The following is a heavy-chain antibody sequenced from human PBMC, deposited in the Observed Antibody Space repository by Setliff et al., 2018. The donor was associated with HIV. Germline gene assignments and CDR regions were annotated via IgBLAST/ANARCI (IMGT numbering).Heavy chain of an antibody. J-gene: IGHJ6*02. CDR2: INHSGST. CDR3: ARDLRITLFGGDVYYYYGMDV. Sequence: PGGSLRLSCAASGFTFSNAWMSWVRQAPGKGLEWIGEINHSGSTYYNPSLKSRVTISVDTSKNQFSLKLSSVTAADTAVYYCARDLRITLFGGDVYYYYGMDVWGQGTTVTVSS. CDR1: GFTFSNAW. V-gene: IGHV4-4*02. D-gene: IGHD3-3*01.